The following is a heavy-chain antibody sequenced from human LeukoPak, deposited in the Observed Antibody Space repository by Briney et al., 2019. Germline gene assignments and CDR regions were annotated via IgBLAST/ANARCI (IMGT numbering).Heavy chain of an antibody. V-gene: IGHV1-2*02. CDR2: LNPSSGDT. CDR1: GYTFTHYY. CDR3: AKRVMVGRASRYDFWSGYSLDY. Sequence: ASVKVSCKASGYTFTHYYVHWVRQAPGQGLEWMGWLNPSSGDTNFAQKFQGRVTMTRDTSISTAYMELSRLRFDDTAVYYCAKRVMVGRASRYDFWSGYSLDYWGQGTLVTVSS. D-gene: IGHD3-3*01. J-gene: IGHJ4*02.